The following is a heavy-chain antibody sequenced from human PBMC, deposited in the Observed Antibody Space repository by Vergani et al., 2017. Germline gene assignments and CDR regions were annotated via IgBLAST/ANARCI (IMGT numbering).Heavy chain of an antibody. V-gene: IGHV2-70*01. CDR1: GFSLSTSGMC. CDR2: IDWDDDK. J-gene: IGHJ5*02. Sequence: QVTLRESGPALVKPTQTLTLTCTFSGFSLSTSGMCVSWIRQPPGKALEWLALIDWDDDKYYSTSLKTRLTTSKDTSKNQVVLTMTNMDPVDTATYYCARIQAYSSSWYLFDPWGQGTLVTVSS. CDR3: ARIQAYSSSWYLFDP. D-gene: IGHD6-13*01.